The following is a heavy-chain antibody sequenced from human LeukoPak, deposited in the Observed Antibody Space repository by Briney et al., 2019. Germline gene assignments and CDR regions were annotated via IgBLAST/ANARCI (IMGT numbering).Heavy chain of an antibody. CDR1: GGSISSYY. V-gene: IGHV4-59*08. Sequence: SETLSLTCTVSGGSISSYYWSWIRQPPGKGLEWIGYIYYSGSTNYNPSLKSRVTISVDTSKNQFSLKLSSVTAADTAAYYCARHRSSVAVAGTHYYGMDVWGQGTTVTVSS. J-gene: IGHJ6*02. CDR3: ARHRSSVAVAGTHYYGMDV. D-gene: IGHD6-19*01. CDR2: IYYSGST.